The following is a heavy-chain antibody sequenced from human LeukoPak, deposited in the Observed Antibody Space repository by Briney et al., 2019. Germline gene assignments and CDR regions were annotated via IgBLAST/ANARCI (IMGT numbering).Heavy chain of an antibody. CDR2: ISYDGSNK. Sequence: GGSLRLSCAASGFTFSGYAMHWVRQAPGKGPEWVAVISYDGSNKYYADSVKGRFTISRDNSKNTLYLQMNSLRAEDTAVYYCAREERSLLWFGESRSFFDYWGQGTLVTVSS. D-gene: IGHD3-10*01. CDR3: AREERSLLWFGESRSFFDY. J-gene: IGHJ4*02. V-gene: IGHV3-30-3*01. CDR1: GFTFSGYA.